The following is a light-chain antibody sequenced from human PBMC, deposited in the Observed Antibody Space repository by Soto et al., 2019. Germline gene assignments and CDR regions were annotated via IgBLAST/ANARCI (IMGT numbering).Light chain of an antibody. V-gene: IGKV3-20*01. CDR1: QSVSTSY. CDR3: QQYNNWPPIT. Sequence: EIVLTQSPVTLSLSPGEGATFSCRSSQSVSTSYLAWYQQKPGQAPRLLIYGASSRATGIPDRFSGSGSGTDFTLTISSLQSEDFAVYYCQQYNNWPPITFGQGTRLEI. J-gene: IGKJ5*01. CDR2: GAS.